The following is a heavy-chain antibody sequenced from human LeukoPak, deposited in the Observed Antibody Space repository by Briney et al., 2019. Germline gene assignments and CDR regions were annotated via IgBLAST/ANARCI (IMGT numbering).Heavy chain of an antibody. V-gene: IGHV3-33*01. Sequence: GGSLRLSCVGSGFTFSSYGMHWVRQAPGKGLEWVAVIWSDGSNAYYVDSVKGRFTISRDNSKNTLYLQMNSLRAEDSAVYYCARDRAYSSFDYWGQGTLVTVSS. D-gene: IGHD6-13*01. J-gene: IGHJ4*02. CDR1: GFTFSSYG. CDR3: ARDRAYSSFDY. CDR2: IWSDGSNA.